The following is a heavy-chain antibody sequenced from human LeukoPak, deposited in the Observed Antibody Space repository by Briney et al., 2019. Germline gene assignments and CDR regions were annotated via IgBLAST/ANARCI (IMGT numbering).Heavy chain of an antibody. J-gene: IGHJ4*02. Sequence: PSETLSLTCTVSGGSISSHFWSWIRQPPGKGLEWIAYIYYSGSTDYNPSLKSRVTISVDTSKNQFSLKLSSVTAADTAVYYCARDNWDGYFDYWGQGTLVTVSS. CDR3: ARDNWDGYFDY. D-gene: IGHD1-20*01. CDR2: IYYSGST. CDR1: GGSISSHF. V-gene: IGHV4-59*11.